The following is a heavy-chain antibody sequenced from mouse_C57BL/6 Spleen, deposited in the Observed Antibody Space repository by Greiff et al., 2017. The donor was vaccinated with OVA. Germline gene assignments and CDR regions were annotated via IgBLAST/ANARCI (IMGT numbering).Heavy chain of an antibody. J-gene: IGHJ1*03. D-gene: IGHD1-1*01. CDR1: GFTFSSYA. CDR2: ISDGGSYT. V-gene: IGHV5-4*03. CDR3: ARMSSHWYFDV. Sequence: EVMLVESGGGLVKPGGSLKLSCAASGFTFSSYAMSWVRQTPEKRLEWVATISDGGSYTYYPDNVKGRFTISRDNAKNNLYLQLSHLKSEDTAMYYCARMSSHWYFDVWGTGTTVTVSS.